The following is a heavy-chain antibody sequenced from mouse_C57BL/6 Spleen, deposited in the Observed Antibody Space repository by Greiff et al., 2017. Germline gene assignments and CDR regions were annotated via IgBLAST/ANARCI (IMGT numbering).Heavy chain of an antibody. V-gene: IGHV5-6*01. D-gene: IGHD2-4*01. CDR2: ISSGGSYT. Sequence: EVQLVESGGDLVKPGGSLKLSCAASGFTFSSYGMSWVRQTPDKRLEWVATISSGGSYTYYPDSVKGRFTISKDNAKNTLYLQMSSLKSEDTAMYYCARRDDYDLFFDYWGQGTTLTVSS. J-gene: IGHJ2*01. CDR1: GFTFSSYG. CDR3: ARRDDYDLFFDY.